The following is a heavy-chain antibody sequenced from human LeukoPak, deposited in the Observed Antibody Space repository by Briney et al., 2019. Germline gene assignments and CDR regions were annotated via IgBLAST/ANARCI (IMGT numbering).Heavy chain of an antibody. J-gene: IGHJ4*02. CDR2: INPKSGGT. Sequence: ASVKVSCKASGYTFTGFYMHWVRQAPGQGLEWMGWINPKSGGTNSAQKFQGRATMTRDTSITTVYMELSSLRSDDTAVYYCARGRYSGSYYVDYWGQGTLVTVSS. CDR3: ARGRYSGSYYVDY. CDR1: GYTFTGFY. V-gene: IGHV1-2*02. D-gene: IGHD1-26*01.